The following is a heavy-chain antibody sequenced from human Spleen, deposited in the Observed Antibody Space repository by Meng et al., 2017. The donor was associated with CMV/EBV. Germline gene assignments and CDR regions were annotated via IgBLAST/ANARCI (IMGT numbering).Heavy chain of an antibody. CDR2: ISYDGNTK. CDR1: RFTFSDYA. D-gene: IGHD4/OR15-4a*01. CDR3: TRKDGRSAYGDYYYYYGMDV. J-gene: IGHJ6*02. Sequence: GESLKISCAASRFTFSDYALHWVRQAPGKGLEWVAVISYDGNTKYYADAVKGRFTVSRDNSKNTLFLQMNSLRAEDTALYYCTRKDGRSAYGDYYYYYGMDVWGQGTTVTVSS. V-gene: IGHV3-30-3*01.